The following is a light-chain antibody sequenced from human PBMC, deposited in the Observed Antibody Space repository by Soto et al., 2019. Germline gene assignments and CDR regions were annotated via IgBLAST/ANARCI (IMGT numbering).Light chain of an antibody. CDR2: AAS. CDR3: QQYNNRPPWT. V-gene: IGKV3-15*01. CDR1: QSVSGH. Sequence: EIVMTQSPATLSVSPGERATLSCRASQSVSGHLAWYQQKPGQAPRLLIYAASTRATGIPARFSGSGSGTAFTLTISSLQSEDFAVYYCQQYNNRPPWTFGQGTKVETK. J-gene: IGKJ1*01.